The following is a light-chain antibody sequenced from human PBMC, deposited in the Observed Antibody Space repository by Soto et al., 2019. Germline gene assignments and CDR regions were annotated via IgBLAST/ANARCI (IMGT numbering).Light chain of an antibody. V-gene: IGLV2-8*01. CDR3: MSYAGGNRFV. Sequence: QSALTHPPSASGSPGQSVTISCAGTINDVGGYNYVSWYQQHPGKVPQLMIYQVTKRPSGVPDRFSASKSDTTASLTISGLQAEDEGDYYCMSYAGGNRFVFGTGTKVTV. J-gene: IGLJ1*01. CDR1: INDVGGYNY. CDR2: QVT.